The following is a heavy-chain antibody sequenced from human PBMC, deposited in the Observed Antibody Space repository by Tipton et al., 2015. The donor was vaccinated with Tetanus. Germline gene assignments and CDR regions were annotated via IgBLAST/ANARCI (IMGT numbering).Heavy chain of an antibody. J-gene: IGHJ6*02. CDR3: ARDRGNYIYYGMDV. Sequence: QVQLVQSGGEVKKPGASVKVSCKASGYTFSGYYMYWVRQEPGQGLEWVGWIDPNRGGTGYAPRFQGRVTMSRDTSIRTAYMGLSSLRSDDTAVYYCARDRGNYIYYGMDVWGPGTTVTVS. CDR1: GYTFSGYY. V-gene: IGHV1-2*02. D-gene: IGHD3-22*01. CDR2: IDPNRGGT.